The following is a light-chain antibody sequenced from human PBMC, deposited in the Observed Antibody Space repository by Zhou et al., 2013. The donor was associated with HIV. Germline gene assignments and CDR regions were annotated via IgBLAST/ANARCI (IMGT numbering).Light chain of an antibody. Sequence: EIVMTQSPATLSVSPGESATLSCRASQSVFSNLAWYQQKLGQAPRLLIFGASTRATGMPARFSGSGSGTEFTLTISHLQSEDFAVYYCQQRSNWPPTFGQGTKVEIK. CDR1: QSVFSN. CDR3: QQRSNWPPT. J-gene: IGKJ1*01. CDR2: GAS. V-gene: IGKV3-15*01.